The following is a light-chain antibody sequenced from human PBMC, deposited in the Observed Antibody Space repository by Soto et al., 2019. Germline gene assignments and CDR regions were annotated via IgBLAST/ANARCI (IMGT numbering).Light chain of an antibody. Sequence: AIRMTQSPSSFSASTGDRVTITCRASQGISSYLAWYQQKPGKAPKLLIYAASTLQSGVPSRFSGSGSGTDFTLTISCLQSEDFATYYCQQLVSYPLFGGGTKVDIK. V-gene: IGKV1-8*01. CDR3: QQLVSYPL. CDR2: AAS. J-gene: IGKJ4*02. CDR1: QGISSY.